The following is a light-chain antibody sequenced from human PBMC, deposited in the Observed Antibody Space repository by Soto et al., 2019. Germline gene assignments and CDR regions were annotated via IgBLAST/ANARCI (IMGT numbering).Light chain of an antibody. Sequence: SPGEGVTLSCRASQSVRSHLAWYQQKPGQPPRLLIYGASTRATGIPARFSGSGFGTEFTLTISSLQSEDFAVYYCQQYKNWPLFGQGTRLEIK. CDR1: QSVRSH. V-gene: IGKV3-15*01. CDR2: GAS. J-gene: IGKJ5*01. CDR3: QQYKNWPL.